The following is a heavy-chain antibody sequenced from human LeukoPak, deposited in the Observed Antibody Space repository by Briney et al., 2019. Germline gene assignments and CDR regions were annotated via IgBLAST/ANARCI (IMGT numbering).Heavy chain of an antibody. CDR2: IYYSGST. CDR3: ARHLSVAVAGPRPRYYYYYMDV. J-gene: IGHJ6*03. Sequence: SETLSLTCTVSGGSISRRIYYWGWIRQPPGKGLEWIGSIYYSGSTYYNPSLKSRVTISVDTSKNQFSLKLSSVTAADTAVYYCARHLSVAVAGPRPRYYYYYMDVWGKGTTVTISS. CDR1: GGSISRRIYY. V-gene: IGHV4-39*01. D-gene: IGHD6-19*01.